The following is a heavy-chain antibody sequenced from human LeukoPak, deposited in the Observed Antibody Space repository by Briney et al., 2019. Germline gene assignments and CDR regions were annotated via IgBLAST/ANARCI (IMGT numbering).Heavy chain of an antibody. D-gene: IGHD6-19*01. CDR2: INPNSGGT. Sequence: ASVKVSCKASGYTFTGYYMHWVRQAPGQGLEWMGWINPNSGGTDYAQKFQGWVTMTRDTSISTAYMELSRLRSDDTAVYYCARGRYSSGWYSPWGQGTLVTVSS. CDR1: GYTFTGYY. CDR3: ARGRYSSGWYSP. J-gene: IGHJ5*02. V-gene: IGHV1-2*04.